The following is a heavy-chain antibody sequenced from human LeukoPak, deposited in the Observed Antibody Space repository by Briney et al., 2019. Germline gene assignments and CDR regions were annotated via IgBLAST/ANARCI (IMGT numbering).Heavy chain of an antibody. D-gene: IGHD3-22*01. Sequence: PGRSLRLSCAASGFTFDDYAMHWVRQAPGKGLEWVSGISWNGGSIGYADSVKGRFTISRDNAKNSLYLQMNSLRAEDTALYYCAKDYYDSSGLADAFDIWGQGTMVTVSS. CDR3: AKDYYDSSGLADAFDI. CDR2: ISWNGGSI. CDR1: GFTFDDYA. V-gene: IGHV3-9*01. J-gene: IGHJ3*02.